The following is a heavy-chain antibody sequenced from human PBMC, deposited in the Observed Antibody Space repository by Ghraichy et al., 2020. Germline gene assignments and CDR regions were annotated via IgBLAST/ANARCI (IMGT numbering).Heavy chain of an antibody. J-gene: IGHJ4*02. CDR2: ISSSGSTI. V-gene: IGHV3-48*03. Sequence: GGSLRLSCAASGFTFSSYEMNWVRQAPGKGLEWVSYISSSGSTIYYADSVKGRFTISRDNAKNSLYLQMNSLRAEDTAVYYCARDSGYSSGWPTIWGQGTLVTVSS. CDR1: GFTFSSYE. D-gene: IGHD6-19*01. CDR3: ARDSGYSSGWPTI.